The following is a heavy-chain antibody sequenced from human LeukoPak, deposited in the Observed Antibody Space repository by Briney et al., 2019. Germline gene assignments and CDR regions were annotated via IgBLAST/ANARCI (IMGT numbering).Heavy chain of an antibody. CDR2: LCCSDINT. CDR1: GFIFSTYA. D-gene: IGHD3-3*01. Sequence: QSGGSLRLSCVASGFIFSTYAMNWVRQAPGKGLEWVSNLCCSDINTYYADSVKGRFTISRDISKNTLYLQMNSLRAEDTAVYYCAKDQRVTYYDFWSGHDDAFDIWGQGTMVTVSS. CDR3: AKDQRVTYYDFWSGHDDAFDI. J-gene: IGHJ3*02. V-gene: IGHV3-23*01.